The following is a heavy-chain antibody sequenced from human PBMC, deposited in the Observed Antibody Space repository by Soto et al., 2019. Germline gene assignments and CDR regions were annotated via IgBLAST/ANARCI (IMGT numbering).Heavy chain of an antibody. Sequence: ASVKGACKGAGYTITELSRHWGRQAPGKGLEWMGGIDAEDGETNYSQKFQGRVTIARDTSASTAYMELSSLRSEYTAVYYCARRARWPDFDYWGHGTLVPVSS. D-gene: IGHD6-6*01. CDR3: ARRARWPDFDY. CDR2: IDAEDGET. J-gene: IGHJ4*01. V-gene: IGHV1-24*01. CDR1: GYTITELS.